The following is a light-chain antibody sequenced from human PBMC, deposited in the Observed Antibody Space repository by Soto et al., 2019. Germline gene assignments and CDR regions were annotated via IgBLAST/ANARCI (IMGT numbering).Light chain of an antibody. CDR3: QQYGSSPLVT. Sequence: EIVLTQSPGTLSLSPGERATLSCRASQSVSSSYLAWYQQRPGQAPRLLIYGTSSRATGIPDRFSGSGSGTDFTLTLRRLKPEDFAVYYCQQYGSSPLVTFGQGTRLEIK. CDR1: QSVSSSY. CDR2: GTS. J-gene: IGKJ5*01. V-gene: IGKV3-20*01.